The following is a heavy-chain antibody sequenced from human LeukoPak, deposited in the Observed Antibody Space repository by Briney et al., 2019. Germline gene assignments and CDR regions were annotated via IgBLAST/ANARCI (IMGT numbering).Heavy chain of an antibody. CDR1: GFTLSTYW. V-gene: IGHV3-7*01. CDR2: IKEDGSEK. D-gene: IGHD3-22*01. Sequence: GGSLSLSCAASGFTLSTYWMSWVRQARAKGLEWVANIKEDGSEKYYGDSVKGRFTISRDNAKNSLYLGMNSLRVEDTAVYYCARDSSGYQWGQGTLVTVSS. J-gene: IGHJ4*02. CDR3: ARDSSGYQ.